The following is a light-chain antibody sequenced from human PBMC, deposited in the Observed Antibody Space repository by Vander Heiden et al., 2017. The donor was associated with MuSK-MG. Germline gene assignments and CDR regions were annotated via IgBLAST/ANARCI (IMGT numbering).Light chain of an antibody. CDR1: QRISSY. CDR3: QQSYSTPKT. J-gene: IGKJ1*01. CDR2: AAS. V-gene: IGKV1-39*01. Sequence: DIQMTQSPSSLSASVGDRVTITCRASQRISSYLNWYQKKPGKPPNLLIYAASTLQSGVPSRFSGSGSGTDFTLTISSLQREDFATYYCQQSYSTPKTFGQGTTLDIK.